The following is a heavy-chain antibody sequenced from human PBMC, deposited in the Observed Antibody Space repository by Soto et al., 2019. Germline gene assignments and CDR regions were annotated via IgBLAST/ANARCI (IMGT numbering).Heavy chain of an antibody. CDR3: AKDIKAGTAMAD. CDR2: ISYDGSNK. Sequence: PGGSLRLSCAASGFTFSSYGMHWVRQAPGKGLEWVAVISYDGSNKYYADSVKGRFTISRDNSKNTLYLQMNSLRAEDTAVYYCAKDIKAGTAMADWGQGTLVTVSS. CDR1: GFTFSSYG. J-gene: IGHJ4*02. D-gene: IGHD5-18*01. V-gene: IGHV3-30*18.